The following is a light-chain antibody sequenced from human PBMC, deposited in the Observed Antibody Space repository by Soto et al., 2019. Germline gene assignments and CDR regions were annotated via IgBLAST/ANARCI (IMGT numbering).Light chain of an antibody. J-gene: IGKJ2*01. CDR3: HQYNNFMYT. CDR2: GSS. CDR1: QSVSCN. Sequence: EIVMTQSPATLSVSPGERASLSCRASQSVSCNLAWYQHKPGQAPRLLIFGSSTRATGIPARFSGSGSGTEFTLTISSLQSEDSSIYFCHQYNNFMYTFGQGTKLELK. V-gene: IGKV3-15*01.